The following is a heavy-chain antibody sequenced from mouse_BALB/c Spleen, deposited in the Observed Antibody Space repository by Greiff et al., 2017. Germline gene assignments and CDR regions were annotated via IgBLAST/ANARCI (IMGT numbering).Heavy chain of an antibody. CDR2: IDPANGNT. J-gene: IGHJ2*01. CDR3: ASGVVADY. V-gene: IGHV14-3*02. D-gene: IGHD1-1*01. Sequence: VQLQQSGAELVKPGASVKLSCTASGFNIKDTYMHWVKQRPEQGLEWIGRIDPANGNTKYDPKFQGKATITADTSSNTAYLQLSSLTSEDTAVYYCASGVVADYGGQGTTLTVSS. CDR1: GFNIKDTY.